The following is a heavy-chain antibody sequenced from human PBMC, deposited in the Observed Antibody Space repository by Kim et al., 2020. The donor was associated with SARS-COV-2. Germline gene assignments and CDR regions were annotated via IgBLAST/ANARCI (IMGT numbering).Heavy chain of an antibody. CDR3: ARESRSSWPYYFDY. J-gene: IGHJ4*02. CDR2: IYYSGST. V-gene: IGHV4-59*13. D-gene: IGHD6-13*01. CDR1: GGSISSYY. Sequence: SETLSLTCTVSGGSISSYYWSWIRQPPGKGLEWIGYIYYSGSTNYNPSLKSRVTISVDTSKIQFSLKLSSVTAADTAVYYCARESRSSWPYYFDYWGQGTLVTVSS.